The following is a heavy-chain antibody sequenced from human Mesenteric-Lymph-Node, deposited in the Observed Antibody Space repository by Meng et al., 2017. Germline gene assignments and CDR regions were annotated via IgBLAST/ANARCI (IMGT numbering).Heavy chain of an antibody. CDR3: ARAGSGSYPAEYFQH. V-gene: IGHV3-7*01. Sequence: GESLKISCAASGFTFSSYSMNWVRQAPGKGLEWVANIKEDGSEKYYVDSVKGRFTISRDNAKNSLYLQMNSLRAEDTAVYYCARAGSGSYPAEYFQHWGQGTLVTVSS. D-gene: IGHD1-26*01. J-gene: IGHJ1*01. CDR2: IKEDGSEK. CDR1: GFTFSSYS.